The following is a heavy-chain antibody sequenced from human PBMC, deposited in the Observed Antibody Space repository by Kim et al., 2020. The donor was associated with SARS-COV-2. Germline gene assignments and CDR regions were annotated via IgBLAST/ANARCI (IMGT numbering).Heavy chain of an antibody. CDR2: ISPRGGNS. V-gene: IGHV1-46*01. Sequence: ASVKVSCAASGYTFTSHYIHWVRQAPGQGLEWMGRISPRGGNSTYAQRFQGRLTMTRDTSTNTVYMHLISLRSDDTAIYFCAREMGGLDPWGQGAQVTVS. D-gene: IGHD2-8*01. CDR3: AREMGGLDP. CDR1: GYTFTSHY. J-gene: IGHJ5*02.